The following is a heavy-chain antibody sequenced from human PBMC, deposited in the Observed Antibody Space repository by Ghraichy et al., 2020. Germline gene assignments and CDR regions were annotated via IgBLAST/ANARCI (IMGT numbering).Heavy chain of an antibody. CDR3: AGDPPGGSGFYYFNY. CDR2: IYSAGYA. V-gene: IGHV3-53*01. CDR1: GFTVSTNS. D-gene: IGHD6-19*01. J-gene: IGHJ4*02. Sequence: GESLNISCAASGFTVSTNSMSWVRQAPGKGLEWVSVIYSAGYAYYADSVKSRFTISRDNSKNTLYLHMNSLRAEDTAVYYCAGDPPGGSGFYYFNYWGQGTLVTVSS.